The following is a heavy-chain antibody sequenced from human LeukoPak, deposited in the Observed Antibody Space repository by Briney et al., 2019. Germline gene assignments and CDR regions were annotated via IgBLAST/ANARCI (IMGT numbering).Heavy chain of an antibody. D-gene: IGHD2-15*01. Sequence: PGGSLRLSCAASGFTFSSYAMSWVRQAPGKGLEWVSAISGSGGSTYYADSVKGRFTISRDNSKNTLYLQMNSLRAEDTAVYYCAKPQDIVVVVAATPLDYWGQGTLVTVSS. CDR3: AKPQDIVVVVAATPLDY. CDR1: GFTFSSYA. V-gene: IGHV3-23*01. CDR2: ISGSGGST. J-gene: IGHJ4*02.